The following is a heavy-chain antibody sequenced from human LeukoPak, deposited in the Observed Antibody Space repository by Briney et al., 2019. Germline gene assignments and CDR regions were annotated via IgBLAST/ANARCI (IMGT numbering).Heavy chain of an antibody. Sequence: SVKVSCKASGGTFSSYAISWVRQAPGQGLEWMGGIIPIFGTANYAQKFQGRVTITTDESTSTAYMELSSLRSEDTAVYYCASPGSLGDYYYYYYMDVWGKGTTVTVSS. CDR1: GGTFSSYA. V-gene: IGHV1-69*05. CDR3: ASPGSLGDYYYYYYMDV. J-gene: IGHJ6*03. CDR2: IIPIFGTA.